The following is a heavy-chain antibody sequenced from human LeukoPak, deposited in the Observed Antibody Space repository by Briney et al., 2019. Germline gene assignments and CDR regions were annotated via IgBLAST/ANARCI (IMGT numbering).Heavy chain of an antibody. D-gene: IGHD5-18*01. CDR3: ARDEMDSYGYLYYYYGMDV. CDR1: GFTFSSYW. CDR2: INSDGSST. J-gene: IGHJ6*02. Sequence: GGSLRLSCAASGFTFSSYWMHWVRPAPGKGLVWVSRINSDGSSTSYADSVKGRFTISRDNAKNTLYLQMNSLRAEDTAVYYCARDEMDSYGYLYYYYGMDVWGQGTTVTVSS. V-gene: IGHV3-74*01.